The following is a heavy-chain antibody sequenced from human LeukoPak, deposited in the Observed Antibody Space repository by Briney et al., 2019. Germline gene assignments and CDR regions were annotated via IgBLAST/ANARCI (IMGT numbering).Heavy chain of an antibody. V-gene: IGHV4-61*02. J-gene: IGHJ4*02. CDR2: IYTSGST. Sequence: PSETLSLTCTISGGSISSGSYYWSWIRQPAGKGLEWIGRIYTSGSTNYNPSLKSRVTISVDTSKNQFSLKLSSVTAADTAVYYCARDLIGYSYGLDYWGQGTLVTVSS. D-gene: IGHD5-18*01. CDR1: GGSISSGSYY. CDR3: ARDLIGYSYGLDY.